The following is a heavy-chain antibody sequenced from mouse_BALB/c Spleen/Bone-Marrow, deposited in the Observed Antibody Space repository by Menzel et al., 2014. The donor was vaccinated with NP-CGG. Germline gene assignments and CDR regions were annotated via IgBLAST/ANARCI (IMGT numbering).Heavy chain of an antibody. CDR2: INPYNDGT. Sequence: EVKLMESGPELVQPGASVKMSCKASGYTFTSYVMHWVKQKPGQGLGWIGYINPYNDGTKYNEKFKGKATLTSDKSSSTAYMELSSLTSEDSAVYYCARGNYYVFAYWGQGTLVTVSA. D-gene: IGHD2-1*01. V-gene: IGHV1-14*01. J-gene: IGHJ3*01. CDR3: ARGNYYVFAY. CDR1: GYTFTSYV.